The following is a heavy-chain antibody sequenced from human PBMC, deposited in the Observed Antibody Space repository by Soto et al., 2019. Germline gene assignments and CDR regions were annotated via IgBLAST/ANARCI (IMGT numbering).Heavy chain of an antibody. J-gene: IGHJ3*02. D-gene: IGHD4-17*01. CDR3: AKDSGDYDTPDLGAFDI. V-gene: IGHV3-23*01. CDR1: GFTFSSYA. Sequence: GGSLRLSCAASGFTFSSYAMSWVRQAPGKGLEWVSAISGSGGSTYYADSVKGRFTISRDNSKNTLYLQMNSLRAEDTAVYYCAKDSGDYDTPDLGAFDIWGQGTMVTVSS. CDR2: ISGSGGST.